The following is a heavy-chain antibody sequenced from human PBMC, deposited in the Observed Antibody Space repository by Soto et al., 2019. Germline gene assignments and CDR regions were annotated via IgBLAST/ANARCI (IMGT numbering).Heavy chain of an antibody. J-gene: IGHJ4*02. CDR3: ARESTTIFGVVISGYYFDY. CDR1: GFTFSSSE. CDR2: ISSSGSTI. Sequence: PGGSLRLSCAASGFTFSSSEMNWVRQAPGKGLEWVSYISSSGSTIYYADSVEGRFTISRDNAKNSLYLQMNSLRAEDTAVYYCARESTTIFGVVISGYYFDYWGQGTLVTVSS. D-gene: IGHD3-3*01. V-gene: IGHV3-48*03.